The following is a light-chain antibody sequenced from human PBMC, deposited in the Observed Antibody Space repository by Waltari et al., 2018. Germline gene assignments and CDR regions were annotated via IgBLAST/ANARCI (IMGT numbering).Light chain of an antibody. Sequence: QSALAQPASVSGSPGQSLTISCTGSTSDVGSSNLVSWYQQHPGKTPKLIIYEVTKLASGISDRFSGSKSGNTASLTISGLQAGDEGDYYCCSYAGISTWVFGGGTKVTVL. V-gene: IGLV2-23*02. CDR1: TSDVGSSNL. J-gene: IGLJ3*02. CDR3: CSYAGISTWV. CDR2: EVT.